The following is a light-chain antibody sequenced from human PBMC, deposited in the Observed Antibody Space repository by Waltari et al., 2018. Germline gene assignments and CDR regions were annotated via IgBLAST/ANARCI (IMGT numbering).Light chain of an antibody. CDR1: QSVIRS. Sequence: EIVLTQSPGTLSLSPGERATLPSRASQSVIRSLAWYQPKPGQAPMLLIYATSSSATCLPDRFSGSGSGTDFCLTCCRLEPEDFAVFYCQHYVPLPGAFGQGTTVEMK. J-gene: IGKJ1*01. CDR3: QHYVPLPGA. V-gene: IGKV3-20*01. CDR2: ATS.